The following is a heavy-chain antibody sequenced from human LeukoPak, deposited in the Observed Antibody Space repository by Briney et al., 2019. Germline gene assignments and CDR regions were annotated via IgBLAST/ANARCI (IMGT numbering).Heavy chain of an antibody. V-gene: IGHV4-39*01. CDR3: ARRLNYYDSSGTIDY. CDR1: GGSISITSYY. J-gene: IGHJ4*02. D-gene: IGHD3-22*01. Sequence: SETLSLTCTVSGGSISITSYYWGWIRQPPGKGLEWIGSIHYSGSTYYNPSLKSRLTISVDTSKNQFSLKLSSVTAADTAVYYCARRLNYYDSSGTIDYWGQGTLVTVSS. CDR2: IHYSGST.